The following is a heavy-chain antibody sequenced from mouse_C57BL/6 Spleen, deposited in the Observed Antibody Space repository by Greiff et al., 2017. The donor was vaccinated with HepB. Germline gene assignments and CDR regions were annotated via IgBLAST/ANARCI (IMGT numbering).Heavy chain of an antibody. CDR1: GYSITSGYY. CDR3: ARDRTYYYGSSYYFDY. Sequence: EVQLVESGPGLVKPSQSLSLTCSVTGYSITSGYYWYWIRQFPGNKLEWMGYISYDGSNNYNPSLKNRISITRDTSNNPFVLKLNSVTTEDTATYYCARDRTYYYGSSYYFDYWGQGTTLTVSS. D-gene: IGHD1-1*01. J-gene: IGHJ2*01. V-gene: IGHV3-6*01. CDR2: ISYDGSN.